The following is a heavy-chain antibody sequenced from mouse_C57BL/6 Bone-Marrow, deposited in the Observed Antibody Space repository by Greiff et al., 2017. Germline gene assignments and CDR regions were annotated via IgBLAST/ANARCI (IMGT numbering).Heavy chain of an antibody. CDR2: FYPGGGCT. Sequence: QVQLKQSGAELVRPGTSVKMSCKASGYTFTNYWIGWAKQRPGHGLEWIGDFYPGGGCTNYNEKFKGKATLTADKSSSTAYMQFSSLTSEDSAIYYCARAQLYYFDYWGQGTTLTVSS. V-gene: IGHV1-63*01. D-gene: IGHD3-1*01. CDR3: ARAQLYYFDY. CDR1: GYTFTNYW. J-gene: IGHJ2*01.